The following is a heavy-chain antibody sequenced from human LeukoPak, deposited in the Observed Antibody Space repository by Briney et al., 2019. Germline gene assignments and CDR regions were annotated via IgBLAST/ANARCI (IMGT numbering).Heavy chain of an antibody. Sequence: GGSLRLSCAASGFTFSSYSMNWVRQAPGKGLEWVSSISTSSSYIYYADSVKGRFTISRDNAKNSLYLQMNSLRAEDTALYYCARGSYGDYSWFDPWGQGTLVTVSS. CDR3: ARGSYGDYSWFDP. J-gene: IGHJ5*02. D-gene: IGHD4-17*01. CDR1: GFTFSSYS. V-gene: IGHV3-21*01. CDR2: ISTSSSYI.